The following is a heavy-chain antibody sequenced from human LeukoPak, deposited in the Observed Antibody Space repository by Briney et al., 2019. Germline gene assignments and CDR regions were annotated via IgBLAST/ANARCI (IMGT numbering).Heavy chain of an antibody. Sequence: ASVKVSCKASGYTFTSYDINWVRQATGQGLEWMGWMNPNSGNTGYAQKFQGRVAMTRNSSISTAYMELSSLRSEDTAVYYCARRTHSIVVVPAARSGCFDPWGQGTLVTVSS. CDR1: GYTFTSYD. J-gene: IGHJ5*02. D-gene: IGHD2-2*01. V-gene: IGHV1-8*01. CDR2: MNPNSGNT. CDR3: ARRTHSIVVVPAARSGCFDP.